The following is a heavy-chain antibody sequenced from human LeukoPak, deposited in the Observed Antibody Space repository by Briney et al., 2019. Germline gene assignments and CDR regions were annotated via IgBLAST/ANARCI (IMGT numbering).Heavy chain of an antibody. CDR1: GFTFSGYW. V-gene: IGHV3-7*01. J-gene: IGHJ4*02. CDR2: IKQDGSER. CDR3: ATNAATGIIDY. Sequence: PGGSPRLSCATSGFTFSGYWMSWVRQAPGKGLEWVANIKQDGSERYYVDSVKGRFTISRDNAKNSLYLQMNGLRAEDTAVYYCATNAATGIIDYWGQGILVTVSS. D-gene: IGHD6-13*01.